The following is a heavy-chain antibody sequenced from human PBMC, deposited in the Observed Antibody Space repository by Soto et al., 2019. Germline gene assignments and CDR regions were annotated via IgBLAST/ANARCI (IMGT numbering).Heavy chain of an antibody. V-gene: IGHV1-18*01. CDR3: ARDAYYDFWSKDYYYGMDV. D-gene: IGHD3-3*01. Sequence: VKISCKASGYTFTSYGISWVRQAPGQGLEWMGWISAYNGNTNYAQKLQGRVTMTTDTSTSTAYMELRSLRSDDTAVYYCARDAYYDFWSKDYYYGMDVWGQGTTVTVSS. CDR2: ISAYNGNT. J-gene: IGHJ6*02. CDR1: GYTFTSYG.